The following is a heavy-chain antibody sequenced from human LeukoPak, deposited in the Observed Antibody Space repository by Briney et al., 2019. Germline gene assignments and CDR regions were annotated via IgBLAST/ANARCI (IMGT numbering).Heavy chain of an antibody. CDR3: ARDPSSGWYLKGWFDP. J-gene: IGHJ5*02. D-gene: IGHD6-19*01. Sequence: GGSLRLSCAASGFTFSSYGMSWVRQAPGKGLEWVSAISGSGGSTYYADSVKGRFTISRDNAKNSLYLQMNSLRAEDTAVYYCARDPSSGWYLKGWFDPWGQGTLVTVSS. CDR2: ISGSGGST. V-gene: IGHV3-23*01. CDR1: GFTFSSYG.